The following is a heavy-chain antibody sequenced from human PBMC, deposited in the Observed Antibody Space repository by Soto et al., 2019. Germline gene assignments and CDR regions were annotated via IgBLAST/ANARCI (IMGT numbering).Heavy chain of an antibody. Sequence: QITLKESGPTLVKPTQTLTLTCTFSGFSLRTRGVAVGWFRQPPGKALEGLALIYWDEDKWYSPSLKSRLTIADDTSKNQVVLTMTNVDPVDTATYYCAHRPRGYAYYFDYWGQGILVTVSS. CDR1: GFSLRTRGVA. CDR3: AHRPRGYAYYFDY. J-gene: IGHJ4*02. V-gene: IGHV2-5*02. D-gene: IGHD5-12*01. CDR2: IYWDEDK.